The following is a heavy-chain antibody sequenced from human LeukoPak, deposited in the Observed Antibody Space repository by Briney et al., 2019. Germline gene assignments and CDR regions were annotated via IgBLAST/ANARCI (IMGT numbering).Heavy chain of an antibody. D-gene: IGHD6-6*01. J-gene: IGHJ6*03. Sequence: TGGSLRLSCAASGFTFSGSAVHWVRQASGKGLEWVGRIRSKANSYATSYAASLKGRFTISRDNSKNTLYLQMNSLRAEDTAVYYCAKKGSIAGNYYMDVWGKGTTVTVSS. V-gene: IGHV3-73*01. CDR1: GFTFSGSA. CDR2: IRSKANSYAT. CDR3: AKKGSIAGNYYMDV.